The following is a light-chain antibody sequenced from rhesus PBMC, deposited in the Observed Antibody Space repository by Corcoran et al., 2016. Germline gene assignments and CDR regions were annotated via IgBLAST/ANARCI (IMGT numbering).Light chain of an antibody. CDR1: ENVNNY. V-gene: IGKV1-74*01. CDR2: KTS. J-gene: IGKJ3*01. Sequence: DIQMTQSPSSLSASVGDRVTITCRASENVNNYLNWYQQKPGKAPKLLIYKTSTLQSGVPSRLSGSGSGTDYTFTISSLQPEKVATYYCQHGYGTPFTFGPGTKLDIK. CDR3: QHGYGTPFT.